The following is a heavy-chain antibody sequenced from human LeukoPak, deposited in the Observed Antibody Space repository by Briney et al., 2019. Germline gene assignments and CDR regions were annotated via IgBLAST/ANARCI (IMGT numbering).Heavy chain of an antibody. J-gene: IGHJ4*02. D-gene: IGHD6-19*01. CDR2: IFSGGST. Sequence: GGSLRLSCAASGFTVSSNYMSWVRQAPGKGLEWVSVIFSGGSTSYGDSVKGRFTISRDNSKNTLYLQMNSLRAEDTAAYYYARGGAGTWAYYFDYWGQGTLVTVSS. CDR1: GFTVSSNY. V-gene: IGHV3-53*01. CDR3: ARGGAGTWAYYFDY.